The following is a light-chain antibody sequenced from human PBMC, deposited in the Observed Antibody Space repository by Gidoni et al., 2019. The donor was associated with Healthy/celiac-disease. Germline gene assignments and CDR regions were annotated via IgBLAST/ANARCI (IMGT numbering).Light chain of an antibody. J-gene: IGKJ4*01. CDR3: QQYDNLLT. CDR1: QDISNY. CDR2: DAS. Sequence: DIQMTQSPSSLSASVGDRVTITCQASQDISNYLNGYQQKPGKAPKPLIYDASNLETGVPSRFSGSGSGTDFTFTISSLQPEDIATYYCQQYDNLLTFGGXTKVEIK. V-gene: IGKV1-33*01.